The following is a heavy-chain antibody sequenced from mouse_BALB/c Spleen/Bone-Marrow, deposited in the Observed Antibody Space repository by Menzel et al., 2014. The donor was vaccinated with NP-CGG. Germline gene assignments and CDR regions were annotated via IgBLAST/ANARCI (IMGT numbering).Heavy chain of an antibody. V-gene: IGHV1-4*01. CDR3: ARGGNYVWFAY. Sequence: QVQLQQSGAELARPGASVKMSCKASGYTFTRYTMHWVKQRPGQGLEWIGYINPSSGYTNYNQKFKDKATLTADKSSGTAYMQLSSLTSEDSAVHYCARGGNYVWFAYWGQGSLVTVSA. J-gene: IGHJ3*01. CDR2: INPSSGYT. D-gene: IGHD2-1*01. CDR1: GYTFTRYT.